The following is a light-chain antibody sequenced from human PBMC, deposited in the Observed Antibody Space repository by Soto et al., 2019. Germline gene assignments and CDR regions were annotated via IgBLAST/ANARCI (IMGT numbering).Light chain of an antibody. CDR1: SSAFGGYGY. CDR2: EVN. Sequence: QSALTQPASVSGSPGQSITISCTGTSSAFGGYGYVSWYQQHPGKAPKLVIYEVNNRPSGVSNRFSGSKSGNTASLTISGLQAEDEAFYYCNSYTTTSTLFGGGTKLTVL. CDR3: NSYTTTSTL. J-gene: IGLJ2*01. V-gene: IGLV2-14*01.